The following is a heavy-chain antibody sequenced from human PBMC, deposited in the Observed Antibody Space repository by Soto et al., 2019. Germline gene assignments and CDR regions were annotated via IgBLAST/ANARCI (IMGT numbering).Heavy chain of an antibody. V-gene: IGHV4-61*01. D-gene: IGHD3-10*01. CDR2: TYYSGTT. CDR1: GGSVRSGSYY. CDR3: ARDGPYGYGNPIAGNGVDS. Sequence: QVQLQESGPGLVKPSETLSLTCTVSGGSVRSGSYYWSWIRQPPGKGLEWIGDTYYSGTTSYHPYLERRVTLSVDAANNQFSLKMSSVTAAEPAVYYCARDGPYGYGNPIAGNGVDSWGKGTLLTVSS. J-gene: IGHJ4*02.